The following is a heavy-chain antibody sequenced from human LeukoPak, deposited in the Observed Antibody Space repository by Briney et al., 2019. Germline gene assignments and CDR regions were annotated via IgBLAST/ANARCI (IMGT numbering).Heavy chain of an antibody. CDR1: GYTRTSYD. V-gene: IGHV1-8*01. CDR3: ARGHRIAAAGTGPLYYYYYGMDV. J-gene: IGHJ6*02. CDR2: MNPNSGRT. Sequence: ASVKVSCKASGYTRTSYDINWVRQATGQGLEWMGWMNPNSGRTGYAQNFQGRITITRNTSISTAYMELSSLRSEDTAVYYCARGHRIAAAGTGPLYYYYYGMDVWGQGTTVTVSS. D-gene: IGHD6-13*01.